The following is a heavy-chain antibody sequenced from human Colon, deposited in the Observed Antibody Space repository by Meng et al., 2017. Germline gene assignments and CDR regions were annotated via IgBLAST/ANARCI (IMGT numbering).Heavy chain of an antibody. D-gene: IGHD3-9*01. V-gene: IGHV4-4*02. Sequence: VQLQVSVPRLLKPSGTWSLTCAVSSGSISSSNWWSWVRQPPGKGLEWIGEISQSGTTYYNPSLKSRVTITGDWSKNQFSLNLNSVTAADTALYYCVRQGMTSYSWGYWGQGTLVTVSS. J-gene: IGHJ4*02. CDR2: ISQSGTT. CDR1: SGSISSSNW. CDR3: VRQGMTSYSWGY.